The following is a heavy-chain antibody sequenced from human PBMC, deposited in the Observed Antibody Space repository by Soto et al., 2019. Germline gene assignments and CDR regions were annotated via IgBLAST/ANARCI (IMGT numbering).Heavy chain of an antibody. D-gene: IGHD3-10*01. CDR1: GYRFPNSW. Sequence: EYLKVSFQGSGYRFPNSWIAWVRQMPGEGLEWMGIIYPGDSDTRYSPSFQGQVTISADKSIKTAYLQWRSLKASDTAMYYCARRGGFGRMYYFDYWGQGTLVTVSS. J-gene: IGHJ4*02. V-gene: IGHV5-51*01. CDR2: IYPGDSDT. CDR3: ARRGGFGRMYYFDY.